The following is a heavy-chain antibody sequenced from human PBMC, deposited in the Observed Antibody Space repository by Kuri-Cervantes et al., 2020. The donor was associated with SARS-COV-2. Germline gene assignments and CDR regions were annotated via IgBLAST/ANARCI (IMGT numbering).Heavy chain of an antibody. D-gene: IGHD2-2*01. CDR2: IYYSGST. CDR3: ARTHYATLLDI. CDR1: GGSISSYY. V-gene: IGHV4-59*01. Sequence: GSLRLSCTVSGGSISSYYWSWIRQPPGKRLEWIGYIYYSGSTNYNPSLKSRVTISVDTSKNQFSLKLSSVTAADTAVYYCARTHYATLLDIWGQGTMVTVSS. J-gene: IGHJ3*02.